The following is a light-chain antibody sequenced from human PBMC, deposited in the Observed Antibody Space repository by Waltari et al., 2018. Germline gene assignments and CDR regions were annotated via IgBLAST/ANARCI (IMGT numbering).Light chain of an antibody. CDR1: QSVSSK. Sequence: EIVLPPSPDTLSLSPGERATLSCRARQSVSSKLAWYPQKPGQAPRLLIYDAYTRATGIPARFSGSGSGTEFTLTISSLQSDDFAVYHCLQYSHWPPWTFGQGTKVEIK. V-gene: IGKV3-15*01. J-gene: IGKJ1*01. CDR3: LQYSHWPPWT. CDR2: DAY.